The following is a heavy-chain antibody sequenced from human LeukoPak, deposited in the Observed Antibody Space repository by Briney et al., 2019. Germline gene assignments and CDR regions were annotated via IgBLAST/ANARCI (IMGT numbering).Heavy chain of an antibody. J-gene: IGHJ4*02. CDR2: IYYSGST. CDR1: GGSISSGGYY. CDR3: ARSNTMVRGVRD. V-gene: IGHV4-31*01. D-gene: IGHD3-10*01. Sequence: SETLSLTCTVSGGSISSGGYYWRWIRQHPGTGLEWIGYIYYSGSTYYNPSLKSQVTISVDTSKNQFSLKLSSVTAADTAVYYCARSNTMVRGVRDWGQGTLVTVSS.